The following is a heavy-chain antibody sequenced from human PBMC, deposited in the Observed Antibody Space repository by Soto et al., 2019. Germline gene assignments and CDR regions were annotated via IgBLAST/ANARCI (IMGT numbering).Heavy chain of an antibody. CDR1: VFTFSSYS. CDR3: ARVHYYDSSGYYVDY. D-gene: IGHD3-22*01. Sequence: GGSLRLSCAASVFTFSSYSMNWFRQAPVKGLEWVSSISSSSSYIYYADSVKGRFTISRDNAKNSLYLQMNSLRAEDTAVYYCARVHYYDSSGYYVDYWGQGTLVTVSS. CDR2: ISSSSSYI. J-gene: IGHJ4*02. V-gene: IGHV3-21*01.